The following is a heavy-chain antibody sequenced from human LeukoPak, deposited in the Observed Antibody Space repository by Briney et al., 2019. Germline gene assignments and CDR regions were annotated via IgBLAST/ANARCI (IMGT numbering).Heavy chain of an antibody. Sequence: PGGSLRLSCAASGFTFSSYAMSWVRQAPGKGLEWVSAISGSGGSTYYADSVKGRFTISRDNSKNTLYLQMNSLRAEDTAVYYCAMTRSYSSGWYGAFDIWGQGTMVTVSS. V-gene: IGHV3-23*01. CDR1: GFTFSSYA. D-gene: IGHD6-19*01. CDR3: AMTRSYSSGWYGAFDI. CDR2: ISGSGGST. J-gene: IGHJ3*02.